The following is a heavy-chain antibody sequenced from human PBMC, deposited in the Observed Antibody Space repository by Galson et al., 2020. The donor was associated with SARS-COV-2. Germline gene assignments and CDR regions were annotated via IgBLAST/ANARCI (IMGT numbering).Heavy chain of an antibody. J-gene: IGHJ6*02. D-gene: IGHD1-26*01. CDR1: GFTFDDYA. Sequence: GGSLRLSCAASGFTFDDYAMHWVRQAPGKGLEWVSGISWNSGSIGYADSVKGRFTISRDNAKNSLYLQMNSLRAEDTALYYCAKDVGALPPFFYYYYGMDVWGQGTTVTVSS. CDR3: AKDVGALPPFFYYYYGMDV. CDR2: ISWNSGSI. V-gene: IGHV3-9*01.